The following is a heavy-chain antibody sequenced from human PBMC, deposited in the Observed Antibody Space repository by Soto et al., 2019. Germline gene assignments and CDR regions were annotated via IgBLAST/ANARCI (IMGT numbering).Heavy chain of an antibody. CDR3: ARDRFYYDRSGQYYYGMDV. V-gene: IGHV1-69*13. Sequence: SVKVSCKASGGTFSSYAISWVRQAPGQGLEWMGGIIPIFGTANYAQKFQGRVTITADESTSTAYMELSSLRSEDTAVYYCARDRFYYDRSGQYYYGMDVWGQGTTVTVSS. CDR1: GGTFSSYA. CDR2: IIPIFGTA. D-gene: IGHD3-22*01. J-gene: IGHJ6*02.